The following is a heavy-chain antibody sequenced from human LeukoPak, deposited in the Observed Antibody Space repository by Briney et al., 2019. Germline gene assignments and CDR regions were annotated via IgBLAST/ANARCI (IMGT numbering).Heavy chain of an antibody. Sequence: SSETLSLTCGVSGASISRTTYYWGWIRQPPGKGLEWIGSVFHTGTAYYNPSLRSRVTLSVDTSKNQFSLKMSSVTAADTAVYYCTKNDVGDYGTWGQGTLVAVSS. CDR1: GASISRTTYY. D-gene: IGHD4-17*01. V-gene: IGHV4-39*01. J-gene: IGHJ5*02. CDR2: VFHTGTA. CDR3: TKNDVGDYGT.